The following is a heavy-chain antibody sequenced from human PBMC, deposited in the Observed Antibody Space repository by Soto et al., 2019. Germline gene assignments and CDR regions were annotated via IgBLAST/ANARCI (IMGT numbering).Heavy chain of an antibody. V-gene: IGHV4-59*08. Sequence: SETLSLTCTVSGGSISNYYWSWIRQPPGKGLEWIGYIYYSGSTNYNPSLKSRVTISVDTSKNQFSLKLSSVTAADTAVYYCAGQYSSSSGANYMDVWGKGTTVTVSS. CDR1: GGSISNYY. J-gene: IGHJ6*03. D-gene: IGHD6-6*01. CDR3: AGQYSSSSGANYMDV. CDR2: IYYSGST.